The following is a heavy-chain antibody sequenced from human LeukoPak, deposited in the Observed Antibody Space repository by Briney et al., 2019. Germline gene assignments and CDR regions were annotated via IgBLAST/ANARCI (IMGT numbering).Heavy chain of an antibody. J-gene: IGHJ1*01. Sequence: TGGSLRLSCAASGFTFSSYGMHWVRQAPGKGLEWVAVIWYDGSNKYYADSVKGRFTISRDNSKNTLYLQMNSLRAEDTAVYYCARVDSSGWTFVQHWGQGTLVTVSS. V-gene: IGHV3-33*01. CDR1: GFTFSSYG. CDR2: IWYDGSNK. CDR3: ARVDSSGWTFVQH. D-gene: IGHD6-19*01.